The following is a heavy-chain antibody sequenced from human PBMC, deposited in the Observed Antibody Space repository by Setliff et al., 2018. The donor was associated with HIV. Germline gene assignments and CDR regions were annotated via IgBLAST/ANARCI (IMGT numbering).Heavy chain of an antibody. D-gene: IGHD4-17*01. CDR3: VKARVDGDYYYYYYYMDV. CDR2: IDWNGGST. J-gene: IGHJ6*03. CDR1: GFTFSNYE. V-gene: IGHV3-20*04. Sequence: PGGSLRLSCAASGFTFSNYEMNWVRQAPGKGLEWVSGIDWNGGSTYYADSVKGRFTISRDNVKNSLYLQMNSLRAEDTAVYYCVKARVDGDYYYYYYYMDVWGKGTTVTVSS.